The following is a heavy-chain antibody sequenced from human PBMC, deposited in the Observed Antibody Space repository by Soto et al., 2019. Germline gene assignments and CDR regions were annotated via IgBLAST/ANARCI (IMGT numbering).Heavy chain of an antibody. V-gene: IGHV4-61*01. CDR3: AGGRGHVNNWFDP. J-gene: IGHJ5*02. Sequence: QVQLQESGPGLVKPSETLSLTCTVSGGSVSSPTYYWSWIRQPPGKGLEWIGYMYYSGSTNYNPSLKSRVTISRDTAKNQFSLKLSYVTAADTAVYDWAGGRGHVNNWFDPWGQGTLVTVSS. D-gene: IGHD3-10*01. CDR2: MYYSGST. CDR1: GGSVSSPTYY.